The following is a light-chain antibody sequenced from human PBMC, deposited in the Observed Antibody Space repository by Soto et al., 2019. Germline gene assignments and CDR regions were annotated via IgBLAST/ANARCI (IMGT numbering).Light chain of an antibody. J-gene: IGLJ2*01. CDR2: RDS. CDR1: NIGSKN. CDR3: QVWDSSTVV. Sequence: SYELTQPLSVSVSLGQTARITCGGNNIGSKNVHWYQQKPGQSPVLVIYRDSSRPSGIPERFSGSISGNTANLTITRAQDGDESDYYCQVWDSSTVVFGGGTQLTVL. V-gene: IGLV3-9*01.